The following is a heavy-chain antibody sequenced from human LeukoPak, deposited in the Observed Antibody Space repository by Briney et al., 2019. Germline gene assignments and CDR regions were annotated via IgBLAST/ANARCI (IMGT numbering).Heavy chain of an antibody. J-gene: IGHJ4*02. D-gene: IGHD6-19*01. CDR2: ADYTGST. Sequence: PSETLSLTCAVYGGSFSGYYWSWIRQSPGEGLEWIGYADYTGSTKYNPSLKSRVTMSLDTSNNQFSLKLDSVTAADTAVYYCAGGYSSDWYFNCWGQGTLVTVSS. V-gene: IGHV4-59*01. CDR3: AGGYSSDWYFNC. CDR1: GGSFSGYY.